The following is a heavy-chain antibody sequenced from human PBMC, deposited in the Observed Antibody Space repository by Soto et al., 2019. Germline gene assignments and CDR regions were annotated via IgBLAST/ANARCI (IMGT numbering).Heavy chain of an antibody. J-gene: IGHJ6*03. Sequence: PSETLSLTCTVSGGSISSYYWSWIRQPPGKGLEWIGYIYYSGSTNYNPSPKSRVTISVDTSKNQFSLKLSSVTAADTAVYYCARGLATYYYYMDVWGKGTTVTVSS. CDR2: IYYSGST. CDR1: GGSISSYY. V-gene: IGHV4-59*01. CDR3: ARGLATYYYYMDV.